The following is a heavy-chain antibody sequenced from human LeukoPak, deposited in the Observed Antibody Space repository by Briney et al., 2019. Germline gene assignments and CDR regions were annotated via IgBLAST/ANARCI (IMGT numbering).Heavy chain of an antibody. V-gene: IGHV1-69*13. J-gene: IGHJ3*02. Sequence: GASVKVSCKASRGTFSNYAISWVRQAPGQGLEWMGGIIPIFGTANYAQKLQGRVTITADESTSTAYMELRSLRSDDAAVYYCARRRIGRGYSYGYLYAFDIWGQGTMVTVSS. D-gene: IGHD5-18*01. CDR2: IIPIFGTA. CDR3: ARRRIGRGYSYGYLYAFDI. CDR1: RGTFSNYA.